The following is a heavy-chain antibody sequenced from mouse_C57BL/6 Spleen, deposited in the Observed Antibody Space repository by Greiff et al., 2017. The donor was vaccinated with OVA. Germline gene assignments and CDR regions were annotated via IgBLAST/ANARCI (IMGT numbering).Heavy chain of an antibody. CDR1: GYTFTDYY. D-gene: IGHD4-1*01. Sequence: VQLQQSGPELVKPGASVKISCKASGYTFTDYYMNWVKQSHGKSLEWIGDINPNNGGTSYNQKFKGKATLSVDKSSSTAYMELRSLTCEDSAGEYCARRGTGTFDYWGQGNSLTVSS. V-gene: IGHV1-26*01. J-gene: IGHJ2*02. CDR3: ARRGTGTFDY. CDR2: INPNNGGT.